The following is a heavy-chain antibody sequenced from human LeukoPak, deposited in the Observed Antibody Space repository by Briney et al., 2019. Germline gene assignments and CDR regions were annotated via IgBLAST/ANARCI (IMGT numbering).Heavy chain of an antibody. CDR1: GYTFTSYA. Sequence: ASVKVSCKASGYTFTSYAMNWVRQAPGQGLEWMGWINTNTGNPTYAQGFTGRFVFSLDTSVSTAYLQISSLKAEDTAVYYCARSITIFGVVTDGMDVWGQGTTVTVSS. D-gene: IGHD3-3*01. CDR2: INTNTGNP. V-gene: IGHV7-4-1*02. CDR3: ARSITIFGVVTDGMDV. J-gene: IGHJ6*02.